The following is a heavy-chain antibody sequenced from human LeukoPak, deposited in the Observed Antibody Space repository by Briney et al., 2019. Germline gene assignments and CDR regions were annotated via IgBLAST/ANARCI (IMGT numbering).Heavy chain of an antibody. D-gene: IGHD6-19*01. CDR2: INGSGGST. Sequence: GGSLRLSCAASGFTFSSYAMSWVRQAPGKGLEWVSDINGSGGSTYYADSVKGRLTISRDNSKNTLYLQMNSLRAEDTAVYYCAKEILTQGWYYFDYWGQGTLVTVSS. CDR1: GFTFSSYA. J-gene: IGHJ4*02. V-gene: IGHV3-23*01. CDR3: AKEILTQGWYYFDY.